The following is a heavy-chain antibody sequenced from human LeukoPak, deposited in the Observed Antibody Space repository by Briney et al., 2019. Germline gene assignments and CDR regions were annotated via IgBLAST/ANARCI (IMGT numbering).Heavy chain of an antibody. V-gene: IGHV4-39*07. J-gene: IGHJ4*02. CDR2: IHPSGML. CDR1: GASFNSDDQY. CDR3: VRLQAVTGNFDY. Sequence: SETLSLTCTVSGASFNSDDQYWNWIRQSPGKGLEWIGSIHPSGMLYNNPSLESRVTMSRDTSRNQFSLKLSSVTAADTAVYYCVRLQAVTGNFDYWGQGALVTVSS. D-gene: IGHD1-20*01.